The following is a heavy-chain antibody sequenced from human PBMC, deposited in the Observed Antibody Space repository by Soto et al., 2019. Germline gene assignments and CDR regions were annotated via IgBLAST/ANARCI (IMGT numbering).Heavy chain of an antibody. CDR2: ISGSGGST. CDR3: AKDGGYFDWLFHFDY. V-gene: IGHV3-23*01. J-gene: IGHJ4*02. D-gene: IGHD3-9*01. CDR1: GFTFSSYA. Sequence: EVQLLESGGGLVQPGGSLRLSCAASGFTFSSYAMSWVRQAPGKGLEWVSAISGSGGSTYYADSVKGRFTISRDNSKNTLYLQKNSLRAEDTAVYYCAKDGGYFDWLFHFDYWGQGTLVTVSS.